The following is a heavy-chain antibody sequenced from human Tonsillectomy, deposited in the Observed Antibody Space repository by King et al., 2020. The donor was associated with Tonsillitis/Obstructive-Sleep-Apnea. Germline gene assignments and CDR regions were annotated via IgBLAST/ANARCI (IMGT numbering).Heavy chain of an antibody. Sequence: LQLQESGPGLVKPSETLSLTCTVSGGSISSSSYYWGWIRQPPGEGLEWIGSIYYSGSTYYNPSLKSRVTISVDTSKNQFSLKLSSVTAADTAVYYCASQNDFDYWGQGTLVTVSS. CDR3: ASQNDFDY. CDR1: GGSISSSSYY. V-gene: IGHV4-39*01. J-gene: IGHJ4*02. CDR2: IYYSGST.